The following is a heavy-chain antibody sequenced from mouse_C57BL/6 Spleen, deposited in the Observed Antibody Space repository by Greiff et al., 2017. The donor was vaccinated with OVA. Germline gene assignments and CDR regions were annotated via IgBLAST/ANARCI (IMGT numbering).Heavy chain of an antibody. CDR1: GFTFSDYY. J-gene: IGHJ1*03. CDR2: INYDGSST. CDR3: ARETGTGYFDV. D-gene: IGHD4-1*01. Sequence: EVQRVESEGGLVQPGSSMKLSCTASGFTFSDYYMAWVRQVPEKGLEWVANINYDGSSTYYLDSLKSRFIISRDNAKNILYLQMSSLKSEDTATYYCARETGTGYFDVWGTGTTVTVSS. V-gene: IGHV5-16*01.